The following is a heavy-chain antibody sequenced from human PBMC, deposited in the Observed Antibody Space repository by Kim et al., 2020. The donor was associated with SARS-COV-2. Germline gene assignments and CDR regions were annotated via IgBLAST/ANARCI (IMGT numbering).Heavy chain of an antibody. J-gene: IGHJ4*02. CDR3: AKDIYGLEQQLVHDY. CDR1: GFTFSSYA. CDR2: ISGSGGST. D-gene: IGHD6-13*01. Sequence: GGSLRLSCAASGFTFSSYAMSWVRQAPGKGLEWVSAISGSGGSTYYADSVKGRFTISRDNSKNTLYLQMNSLRAEDTAVYYCAKDIYGLEQQLVHDYWGQGTLVTVSS. V-gene: IGHV3-23*01.